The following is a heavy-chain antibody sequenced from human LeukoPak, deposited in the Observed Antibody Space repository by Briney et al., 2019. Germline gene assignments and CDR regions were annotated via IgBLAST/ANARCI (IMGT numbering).Heavy chain of an antibody. CDR3: ARVHSSSSYDAFDI. J-gene: IGHJ3*02. Sequence: GGSLRLSCAASGFTFSSYGMHWVRQAPGKGLEWAAFIRYDGSNKYYADSVKGRFTISRDNAKNSLYLQMNSLRAEDTAVYYCARVHSSSSYDAFDIWGQGTMVTVSS. V-gene: IGHV3-30*02. CDR2: IRYDGSNK. D-gene: IGHD6-6*01. CDR1: GFTFSSYG.